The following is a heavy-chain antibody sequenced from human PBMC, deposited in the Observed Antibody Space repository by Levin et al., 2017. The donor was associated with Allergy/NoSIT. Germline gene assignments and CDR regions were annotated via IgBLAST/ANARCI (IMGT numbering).Heavy chain of an antibody. CDR1: GFTFSSYA. Sequence: TGESLKISCAASGFTFSSYAMSWVRQAPGKGLEWVSGISGSGGSTYYADSVKGRFTISRDNSKKTLYLQMNSLRAEDTAVYYCAKDRSRDGQNGGFDYWGQGTLVTVSS. D-gene: IGHD5-24*01. V-gene: IGHV3-23*01. CDR3: AKDRSRDGQNGGFDY. J-gene: IGHJ4*02. CDR2: ISGSGGST.